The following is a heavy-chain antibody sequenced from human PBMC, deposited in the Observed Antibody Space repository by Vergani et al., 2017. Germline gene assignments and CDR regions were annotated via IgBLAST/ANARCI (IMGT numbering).Heavy chain of an antibody. CDR2: IHHSGDT. CDR3: ARHRGSGGFFPSSYLYGMDV. V-gene: IGHV4-38-2*01. D-gene: IGHD3-10*01. CDR1: DSSIMTNPY. J-gene: IGHJ6*02. Sequence: QVQLQESGPGLVKPSETLTLTCDVSDSSIMTNPYWGWFRQSPGKGLEWIGCIHHSGDTHYNSSLKSRVSISIVSSSKFSLSLTSVIAADTAIYYCARHRGSGGFFPSSYLYGMDVWGHGTTVTVSS.